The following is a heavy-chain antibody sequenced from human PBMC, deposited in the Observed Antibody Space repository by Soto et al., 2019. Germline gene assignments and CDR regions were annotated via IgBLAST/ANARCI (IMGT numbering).Heavy chain of an antibody. CDR3: SRRAYPADY. J-gene: IGHJ4*02. CDR1: GFTVGNNY. CDR2: IYSGGTT. Sequence: EVQLVESGGGLVQPGGSLRLSCAVSGFTVGNNYMSWVRQAPGKGLEWVSLIYSGGTTGYADSVKGRFTISRDSSRNTVYLQMNSVKADDTAVYSCSRRAYPADYWGQGNLVTVSS. D-gene: IGHD2-2*01. V-gene: IGHV3-66*01.